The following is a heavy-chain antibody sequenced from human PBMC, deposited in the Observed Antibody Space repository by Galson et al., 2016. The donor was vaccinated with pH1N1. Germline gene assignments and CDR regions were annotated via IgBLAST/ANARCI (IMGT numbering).Heavy chain of an antibody. D-gene: IGHD4-23*01. J-gene: IGHJ4*02. CDR3: ARERTSVVARFLDY. CDR2: IAYDGSHQ. V-gene: IGHV3-30*04. Sequence: SLRLSCAAFGFTFSSYAMHWVRQAPGKGLEWLGVIAYDGSHQDYADSVKGRITISRDNSRNTLYVQMNSLRTEDTAVYYCARERTSVVARFLDYWGQGTLVTVSS. CDR1: GFTFSSYA.